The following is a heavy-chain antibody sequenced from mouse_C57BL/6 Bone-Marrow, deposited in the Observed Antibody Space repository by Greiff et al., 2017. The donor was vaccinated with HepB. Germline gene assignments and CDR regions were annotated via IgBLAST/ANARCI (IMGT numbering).Heavy chain of an antibody. CDR2: ISSGGSYT. D-gene: IGHD2-1*01. V-gene: IGHV5-6*01. CDR3: ASLIYYGGYFDD. CDR1: GFTFSSYG. Sequence: EVKLMESGGDLVKPGGSLKLSCAASGFTFSSYGMSWVRQTPDKRLEWVATISSGGSYTYYPDSVKGRFTISRDNAKNTLYLQMSSLKSEDTAMYYCASLIYYGGYFDDWGQGTTLTVSS. J-gene: IGHJ2*01.